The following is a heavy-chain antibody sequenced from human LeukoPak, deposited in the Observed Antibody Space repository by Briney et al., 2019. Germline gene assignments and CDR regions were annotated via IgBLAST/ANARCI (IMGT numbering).Heavy chain of an antibody. V-gene: IGHV3-30*18. CDR2: ISYDGSNK. J-gene: IGHJ4*02. CDR1: GFTFSSYG. CDR3: AKEQRVYGSGSYYRGGFDY. Sequence: GGSLRLSCAASGFTFSSYGMHWVRQAPGKGLEWVAVISYDGSNKYYADSVKGRLTISRDNSKNTLYLQMNSLRAEDTAVYYCAKEQRVYGSGSYYRGGFDYWGQGTLVTVSS. D-gene: IGHD3-10*01.